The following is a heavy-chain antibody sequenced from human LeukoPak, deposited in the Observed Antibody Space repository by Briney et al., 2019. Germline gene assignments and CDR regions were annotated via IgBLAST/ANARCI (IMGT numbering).Heavy chain of an antibody. J-gene: IGHJ4*02. V-gene: IGHV3-23*01. CDR1: GFTFSSYA. CDR3: AKDTPWSGYYPVDY. Sequence: GGSPRLSCAASGFTFSSYAMSWVRQAPGKGLEWVSAISGSGGSTYYADSVRGRFTISRDNSKNTLYLQMNSLRAEDTAVYYCAKDTPWSGYYPVDYWGQGTLVNVSS. D-gene: IGHD3-3*01. CDR2: ISGSGGST.